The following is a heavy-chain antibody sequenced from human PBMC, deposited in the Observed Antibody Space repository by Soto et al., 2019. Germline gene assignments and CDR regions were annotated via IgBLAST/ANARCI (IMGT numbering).Heavy chain of an antibody. J-gene: IGHJ3*02. CDR3: ARGHYDTTGYGAFDI. Sequence: PGESLKISCKGSGYSFSSYWIGWVRQMPGKGLEWMGIIWPGDSETRYSPSFQGQVTISADKSISAAYLQWSSPEASGTAMHYCARGHYDTTGYGAFDIWGQGTMVTVSS. CDR2: IWPGDSET. D-gene: IGHD3-22*01. CDR1: GYSFSSYW. V-gene: IGHV5-51*01.